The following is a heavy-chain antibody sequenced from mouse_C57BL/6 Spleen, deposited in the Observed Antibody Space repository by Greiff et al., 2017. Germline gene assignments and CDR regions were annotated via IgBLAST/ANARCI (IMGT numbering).Heavy chain of an antibody. CDR1: GYSFTGYY. J-gene: IGHJ3*01. Sequence: EVQLQQSGPELVKPGASVKISCKASGYSFTGYYMNWVKQSPEKSLEWIGEINPSTGGTTYNQKFKAKATLTVDKSSGTAYMQLKSLTSEDSAVYYCAAWFAYWGQGTLVTVSA. V-gene: IGHV1-42*01. CDR2: INPSTGGT. CDR3: AAWFAY.